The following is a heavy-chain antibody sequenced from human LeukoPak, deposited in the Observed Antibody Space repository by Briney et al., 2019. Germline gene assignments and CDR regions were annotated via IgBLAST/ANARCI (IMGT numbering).Heavy chain of an antibody. CDR1: GYTFTSYD. D-gene: IGHD3-3*01. Sequence: GASVTVSCKASGYTFTSYDINWVRQATGQGLEWMGWMNPNSGNTGYAQKFQGKVTMTRNTSISTAYMELSSLRSEDTAVYYCARGFLRTRGPPRFDPWGQGTLVTVSS. CDR2: MNPNSGNT. CDR3: ARGFLRTRGPPRFDP. V-gene: IGHV1-8*01. J-gene: IGHJ5*02.